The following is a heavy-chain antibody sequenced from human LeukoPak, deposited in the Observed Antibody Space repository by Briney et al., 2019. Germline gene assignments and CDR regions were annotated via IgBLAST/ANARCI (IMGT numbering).Heavy chain of an antibody. CDR1: GDILSSNNAG. D-gene: IGHD6-19*01. V-gene: IGHV6-1*01. Sequence: SQTLSLPCAISGDILSSNNAGWHWIRQSPTRGLEWLGRTYYRSTLYNDYAVSVKSRITINPDTSTNRFSLQLNSVTPEDTAVYYCARDGGYSSAWRFDFWGQGTVVTVSS. CDR3: ARDGGYSSAWRFDF. J-gene: IGHJ4*02. CDR2: TYYRSTLYN.